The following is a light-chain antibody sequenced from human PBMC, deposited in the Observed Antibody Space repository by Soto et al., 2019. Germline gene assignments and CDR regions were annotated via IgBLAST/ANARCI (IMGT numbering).Light chain of an antibody. CDR1: NSNIGSNS. V-gene: IGLV1-51*01. J-gene: IGLJ2*01. CDR2: DND. CDR3: GTWDSSLDAGV. Sequence: QSVLTQPPSVSAAPGQKVTISCSGSNSNIGSNSVSWYQQLPGTAPKLLIYDNDKRPSEIPDRFSGSRSGTSATLGIAGLQTGDEADYYCGTWDSSLDAGVFGGGTNLTVL.